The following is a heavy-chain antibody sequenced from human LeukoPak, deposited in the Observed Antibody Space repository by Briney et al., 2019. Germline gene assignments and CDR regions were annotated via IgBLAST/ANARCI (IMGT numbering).Heavy chain of an antibody. D-gene: IGHD5-12*01. Sequence: SETLSLTCTVSGGSISSYYWSWIRQPPGKGLELIGYIYYSGSTNYNPSLRSRVTMSVDTSKNQFSLRLSSVTAADTAVYFCARLTGYDWESSFDYWGQGTLVTVSS. J-gene: IGHJ4*02. V-gene: IGHV4-59*01. CDR2: IYYSGST. CDR1: GGSISSYY. CDR3: ARLTGYDWESSFDY.